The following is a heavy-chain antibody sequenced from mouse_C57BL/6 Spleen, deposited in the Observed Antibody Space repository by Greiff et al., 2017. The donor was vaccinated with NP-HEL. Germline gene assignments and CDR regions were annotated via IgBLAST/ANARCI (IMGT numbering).Heavy chain of an antibody. J-gene: IGHJ2*01. CDR3: ARGDYGSPLFDY. Sequence: VKLVESGPELVKPGASVKISCKASGYAFSSSWMNWVKQRPGKGLEWIGRIYPGDGDTNYNGKFKGKATLTADKSSSTAYMQLSSLASEDSAVYFCARGDYGSPLFDYWGQGTTLTVSS. CDR2: IYPGDGDT. V-gene: IGHV1-82*01. D-gene: IGHD1-1*01. CDR1: GYAFSSSW.